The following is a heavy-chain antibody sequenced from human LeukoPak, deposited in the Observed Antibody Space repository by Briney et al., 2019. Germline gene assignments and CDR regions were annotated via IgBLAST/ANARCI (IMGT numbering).Heavy chain of an antibody. CDR3: ARDYGDYHYYYYMDV. V-gene: IGHV4-4*02. D-gene: IGHD4-17*01. J-gene: IGHJ6*03. CDR1: GVSISSNLW. Sequence: SGTLSLTCAVSGVSISSNLWWTWVRQPPGKGLEWIAEIHHSGSINYNPSLKSRVTISVDTSKNQFSLKLSSVTAADTAVYYCARDYGDYHYYYYMDVWGKGTTVTVSS. CDR2: IHHSGSI.